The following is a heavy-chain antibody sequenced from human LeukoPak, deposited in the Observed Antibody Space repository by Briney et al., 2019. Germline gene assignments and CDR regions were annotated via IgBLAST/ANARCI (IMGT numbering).Heavy chain of an antibody. D-gene: IGHD6-19*01. CDR2: IDGSGST. CDR1: GESFSGHY. CDR3: ARRPAGRIDY. V-gene: IGHV4-34*01. Sequence: PSETLSLTCAVYGESFSGHYWTWIRQPPGKGLEWIGEIDGSGSTNYNPSLKSRVTILEDTSKNQFFLKLKSVTAADTAMYYCARRPAGRIDYWGQGTLVTVSS. J-gene: IGHJ4*02.